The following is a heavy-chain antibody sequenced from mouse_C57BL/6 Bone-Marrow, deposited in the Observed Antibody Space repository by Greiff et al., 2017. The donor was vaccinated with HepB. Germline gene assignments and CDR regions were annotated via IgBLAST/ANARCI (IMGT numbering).Heavy chain of an antibody. V-gene: IGHV1-55*01. CDR1: GYTFTSYW. D-gene: IGHD1-1*01. J-gene: IGHJ4*01. CDR2: IYPGSGST. Sequence: QVQLQHPGAELVKPGASVKMSCKASGYTFTSYWITWVKQRPGQGLEWIGDIYPGSGSTNYNEKFKSKATLTVDTSSSTAYMQLSSLTSEDSAVYYCAREGYFYYYGSSYVDYAMDYWGQGTSVTVSS. CDR3: AREGYFYYYGSSYVDYAMDY.